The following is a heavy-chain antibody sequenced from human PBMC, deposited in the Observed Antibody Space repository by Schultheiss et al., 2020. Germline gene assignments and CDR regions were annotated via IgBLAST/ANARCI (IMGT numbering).Heavy chain of an antibody. CDR2: IWYDGSNK. CDR3: ASSSGWPYFDY. J-gene: IGHJ4*02. D-gene: IGHD6-19*01. Sequence: GGSLRLSCAASGFTFSSYGMHWVRQAPGKGLEWVAVIWYDGSNKYYADSVKGRFTISRDNSKNTLYLQMNSLRAEDTAVYYCASSSGWPYFDYWGQGTLVTVSS. CDR1: GFTFSSYG. V-gene: IGHV3-33*08.